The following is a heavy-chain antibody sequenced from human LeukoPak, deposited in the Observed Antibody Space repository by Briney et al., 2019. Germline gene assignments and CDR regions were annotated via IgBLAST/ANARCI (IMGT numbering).Heavy chain of an antibody. CDR2: IKSNTDGGTT. Sequence: GGSLRLSCAASGFTFSNAWMSWVRQAPGKGLGWVGRIKSNTDGGTTDYAAPVKGRFTISRDDSKNTLYLQMNSLKTEDTAVYYCTTTSGSGSYGYWGQGTLVTVSS. D-gene: IGHD3-10*01. V-gene: IGHV3-15*01. CDR3: TTTSGSGSYGY. CDR1: GFTFSNAW. J-gene: IGHJ4*02.